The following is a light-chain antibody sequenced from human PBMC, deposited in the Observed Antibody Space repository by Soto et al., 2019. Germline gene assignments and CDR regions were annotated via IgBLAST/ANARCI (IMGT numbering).Light chain of an antibody. CDR1: QTVNNN. J-gene: IGKJ3*01. V-gene: IGKV3D-15*01. CDR3: QQYNTWPPPSES. Sequence: IVTTQSPATLSVSPGERATLSCRASQTVNNNLAWYQQRPGQAPRLLIYAASTRATGVPARFSGSGSGTDLTLTISSLQSDDFAVYYCQQYNTWPPPSESVGPGTKVDVK. CDR2: AAS.